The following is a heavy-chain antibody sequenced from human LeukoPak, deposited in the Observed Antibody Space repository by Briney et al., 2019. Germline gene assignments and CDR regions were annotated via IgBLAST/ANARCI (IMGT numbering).Heavy chain of an antibody. J-gene: IGHJ4*02. CDR1: GYTFTCYG. D-gene: IGHD1-26*01. Sequence: GASVKVSCKASGYTFTCYGISWVRQAPGQGLEWMGWISAYNGNTNYAQKLQGRVTMTTDTSTSTAYMELRSLRSDDTAVYYCARGGYLGATKYYFDYWGQGTLVTVSS. CDR3: ARGGYLGATKYYFDY. V-gene: IGHV1-18*01. CDR2: ISAYNGNT.